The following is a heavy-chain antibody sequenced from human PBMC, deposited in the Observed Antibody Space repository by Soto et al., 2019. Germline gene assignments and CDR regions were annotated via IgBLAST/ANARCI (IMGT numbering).Heavy chain of an antibody. CDR1: GFTFSSYA. Sequence: QVQLVESGGGVVQPGRSLRLSCAASGFTFSSYAMHWVRQAPGKGLEWVAVISYDGSNKYYADSVKGRFTISRDNSKHTLYLQMNSLRAEDTAVYYCARGGIAAAPYYYYGMDVWGQGTTVTVSS. CDR2: ISYDGSNK. CDR3: ARGGIAAAPYYYYGMDV. V-gene: IGHV3-30-3*01. J-gene: IGHJ6*02. D-gene: IGHD6-13*01.